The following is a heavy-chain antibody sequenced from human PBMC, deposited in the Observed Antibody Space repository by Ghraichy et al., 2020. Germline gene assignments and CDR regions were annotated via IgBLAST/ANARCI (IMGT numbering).Heavy chain of an antibody. CDR2: INSNGST. CDR1: GGTMTSYY. D-gene: IGHD3-9*01. J-gene: IGHJ6*04. Sequence: SETLSLTCIVSGGTMTSYYWSWIRQPPGKRLEWIGYINSNGSTNYNPSFKSRVTISEETSKNQFTLKLSSLTAADTAVYYCARERGTLFGNYYYGMDVWGKGTTVTVSS. CDR3: ARERGTLFGNYYYGMDV. V-gene: IGHV4-59*01.